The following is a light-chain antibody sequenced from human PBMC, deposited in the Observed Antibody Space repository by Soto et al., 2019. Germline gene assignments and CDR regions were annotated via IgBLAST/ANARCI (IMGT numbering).Light chain of an antibody. J-gene: IGKJ1*01. Sequence: EIVMTPSPATLSVSPVERATLSCRASESVSSNLAWYQQKPGQAPRLLFYGASTRATDIPARFSGTGSGTEFTLTISSLQSEDFAVYYCQQHSKWPRTFGQGTKV. CDR2: GAS. CDR1: ESVSSN. CDR3: QQHSKWPRT. V-gene: IGKV3-15*01.